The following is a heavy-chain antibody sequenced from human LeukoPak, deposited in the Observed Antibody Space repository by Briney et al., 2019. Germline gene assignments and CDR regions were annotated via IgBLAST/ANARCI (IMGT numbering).Heavy chain of an antibody. V-gene: IGHV4-61*01. J-gene: IGHJ4*02. CDR2: IYYSGST. D-gene: IGHD6-13*01. Sequence: SGTLSLTCTVSGGSVSSGSHSWTWIRQPPGKGLEWIGYIYYSGSTNYHPSLKSRVTISVDTSKSQFSLKLSSVTAADTAVYYCARDTSSWFRFDFWGQGALVTVSS. CDR1: GGSVSSGSHS. CDR3: ARDTSSWFRFDF.